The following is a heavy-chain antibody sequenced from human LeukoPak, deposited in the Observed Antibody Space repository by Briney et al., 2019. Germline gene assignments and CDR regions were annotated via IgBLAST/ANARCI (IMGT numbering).Heavy chain of an antibody. J-gene: IGHJ4*02. D-gene: IGHD1-26*01. V-gene: IGHV3-23*01. Sequence: GGSLRLSCAASGFTFTSYSMNWVRQAPGKGLEWVSTISGGGGSTYYADSVKGRFTISRDNSKNTLYLQVNSPRAEDTAVYYCAKGGKWDVTPFDYWGQGTLVTASS. CDR3: AKGGKWDVTPFDY. CDR1: GFTFTSYS. CDR2: ISGGGGST.